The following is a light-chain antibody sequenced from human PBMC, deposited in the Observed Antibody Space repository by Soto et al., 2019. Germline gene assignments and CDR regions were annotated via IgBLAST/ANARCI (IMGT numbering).Light chain of an antibody. CDR3: QQYQIYPLT. J-gene: IGKJ5*01. V-gene: IGKV1-5*03. CDR2: KAS. CDR1: QRISNL. Sequence: DIQMTQSPSTLSASVGDRVTITCRASQRISNLLAWYQQRPGRAPTLLIYKASTLASGVPSRFSGSGSGTEFSLSISSLQPDDFATYYCQQYQIYPLTFGQGTRLEI.